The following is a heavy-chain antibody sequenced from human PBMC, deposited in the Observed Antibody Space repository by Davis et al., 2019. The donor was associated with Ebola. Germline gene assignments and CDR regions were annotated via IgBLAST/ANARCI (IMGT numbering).Heavy chain of an antibody. CDR2: IYYSGST. CDR1: GGSFSGYY. Sequence: PSETLSLTCAVYGGSFSGYYWSWIRQPPGKGLEWIGYIYYSGSTNYNPSLKSRVTISVDTSKNQSSLKLSSVTAADTAVYYCARDRLPYYYGSGSYYNNWFDPWGQGTLVTVSS. J-gene: IGHJ5*02. CDR3: ARDRLPYYYGSGSYYNNWFDP. V-gene: IGHV4-59*12. D-gene: IGHD3-10*01.